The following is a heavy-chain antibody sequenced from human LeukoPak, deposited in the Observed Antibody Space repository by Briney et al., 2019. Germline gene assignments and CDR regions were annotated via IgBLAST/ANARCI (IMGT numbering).Heavy chain of an antibody. CDR3: AREPPDY. CDR2: ILNSGTTT. Sequence: PVGSLRLSCAASGFTFSSYEMNWVRQAPGKGLEWVSYILNSGTTTYYADSVKGRFTISRDNAKNSLYLQMNSLRAEDTGVYYCAREPPDYWGQGILVTVSS. J-gene: IGHJ4*02. CDR1: GFTFSSYE. V-gene: IGHV3-48*03.